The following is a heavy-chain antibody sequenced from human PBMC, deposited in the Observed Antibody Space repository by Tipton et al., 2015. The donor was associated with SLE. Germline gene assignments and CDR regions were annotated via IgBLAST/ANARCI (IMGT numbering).Heavy chain of an antibody. V-gene: IGHV4-39*07. D-gene: IGHD6-19*01. CDR1: GGSISSSISY. CDR2: IYYSGSP. J-gene: IGHJ4*02. Sequence: TLSLTCTVSGGSISSSISYWGWIRQPPGKGLEWIGSIYYSGSPYYNPSLKSRVTISVDTSKNQFSLKLSSVTAADTAVYYCARDGYSSGIFDYWGQGTLVTVSS. CDR3: ARDGYSSGIFDY.